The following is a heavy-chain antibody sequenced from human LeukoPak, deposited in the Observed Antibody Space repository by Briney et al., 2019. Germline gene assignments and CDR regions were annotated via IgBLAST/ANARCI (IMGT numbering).Heavy chain of an antibody. CDR3: ARVHPYRFYDTALAMDV. D-gene: IGHD3-3*01. CDR1: GYTFTSYG. Sequence: ASVKVSCKASGYTFTSYGISWVRQAPGRGLEWMGWISAYNGNTNYVQKLQGRVTMTTDTSTSTAYMELRSLRSDDTAVYYCARVHPYRFYDTALAMDVWGQGTTVTVSS. V-gene: IGHV1-18*01. CDR2: ISAYNGNT. J-gene: IGHJ6*02.